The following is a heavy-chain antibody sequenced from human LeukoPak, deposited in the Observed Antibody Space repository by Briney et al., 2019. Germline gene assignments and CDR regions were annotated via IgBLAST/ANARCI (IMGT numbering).Heavy chain of an antibody. D-gene: IGHD1-7*01. J-gene: IGHJ6*02. V-gene: IGHV1-18*01. Sequence: ASVKVSCKASGYTFTSYGISWVRQAPGQGLEWMGWISAYNGNTNYAQKLQGRVTMTTDTSTSTAYMELRSLRSDDTAVYYCAKTGTTRRYYCGMDVWGQGTTVTVSS. CDR1: GYTFTSYG. CDR3: AKTGTTRRYYCGMDV. CDR2: ISAYNGNT.